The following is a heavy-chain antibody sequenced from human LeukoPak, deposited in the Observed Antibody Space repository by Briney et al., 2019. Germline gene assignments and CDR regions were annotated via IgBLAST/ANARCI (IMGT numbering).Heavy chain of an antibody. CDR1: GFTFSSYG. Sequence: PGGSLRLSCAASGFTFSSYGMHWVRQAPGKGLEWVAVISYDGSNKYYADSVKGRFTISRDNSKNTLYLQMYSLRAEDTAVYYCAKAEKYSYGSGSYYNTIYYYYGMDVWGQGTTVTVSS. J-gene: IGHJ6*02. D-gene: IGHD3-10*01. CDR2: ISYDGSNK. V-gene: IGHV3-30*18. CDR3: AKAEKYSYGSGSYYNTIYYYYGMDV.